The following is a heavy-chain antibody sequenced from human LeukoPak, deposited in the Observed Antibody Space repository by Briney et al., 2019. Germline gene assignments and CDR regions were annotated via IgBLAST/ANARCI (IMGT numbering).Heavy chain of an antibody. CDR1: GFTFSSHE. V-gene: IGHV3-23*01. CDR2: ISGSGERT. D-gene: IGHD6-13*01. J-gene: IGHJ4*02. CDR3: AKDSAPGIAADDY. Sequence: GGSLRLSCAASGFTFSSHELTWVRQAPNKGLEWVSAISGSGERTHYADSVKGRFTISRDNSRNILYLQMNNLGAEDTATYYCAKDSAPGIAADDYWGQGTLVTVSS.